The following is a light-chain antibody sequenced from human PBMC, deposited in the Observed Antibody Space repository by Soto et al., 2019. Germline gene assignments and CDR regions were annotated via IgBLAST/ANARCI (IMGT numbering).Light chain of an antibody. V-gene: IGLV2-23*01. CDR3: CSYVGNSTSLV. J-gene: IGLJ2*01. CDR2: EGT. CDR1: SSDGGNYNL. Sequence: QSALTQPASVSGSPGQSITISCTGTSSDGGNYNLVSWYQQHPGKAPKLMIYEGTKRPSGVSNRFSGSKSGNTASLTISGLQAEDEADYYCCSYVGNSTSLVFGGGTKLTVL.